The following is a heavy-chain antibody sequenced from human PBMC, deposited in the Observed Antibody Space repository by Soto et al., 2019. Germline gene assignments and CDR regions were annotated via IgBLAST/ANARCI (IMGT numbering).Heavy chain of an antibody. CDR1: GFTFSSYG. CDR2: TWYDGSNK. Sequence: QVQLVESGGGVVQPGRSLRLSCAASGFTFSSYGMHWVRQAPGKGLEWVAVTWYDGSNKYYADSVKGRFTISRDNSKNTLYLQMNSLRAEDTAVYYCARDRAVLVYAFDIWGQGTMVTVSS. CDR3: ARDRAVLVYAFDI. J-gene: IGHJ3*02. V-gene: IGHV3-33*01. D-gene: IGHD3-3*02.